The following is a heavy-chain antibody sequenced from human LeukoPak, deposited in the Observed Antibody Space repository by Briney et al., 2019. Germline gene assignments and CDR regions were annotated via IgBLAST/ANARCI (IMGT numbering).Heavy chain of an antibody. CDR3: ARDDGSGSYYLYYYYGMDV. Sequence: GGSLRLSCAASGFTFSIYAIHWVRQAPGKGLEWVAFIRNDGNYKSYADSVKGRFTVSRDNSRNTLYLQMNSLRAEDTAVYYCARDDGSGSYYLYYYYGMDVWGQGTTVTVSS. CDR2: IRNDGNYK. CDR1: GFTFSIYA. V-gene: IGHV3-30*02. D-gene: IGHD3-10*01. J-gene: IGHJ6*02.